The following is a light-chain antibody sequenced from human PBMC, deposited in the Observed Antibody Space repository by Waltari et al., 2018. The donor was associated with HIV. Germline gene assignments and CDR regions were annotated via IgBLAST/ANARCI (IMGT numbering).Light chain of an antibody. CDR1: NSNIGPSHD. CDR2: GDT. Sequence: SVLTQPPSVSGAPGPWVSISCPGNNSNIGPSHDVPWYRHSPGTAPKLVIYGDTIRPSGVPDRFSGSRSGNSVTLDIAGLRAEDEADYFCQSYDSSLSGLWVFGAGTKLTVL. CDR3: QSYDSSLSGLWV. V-gene: IGLV1-40*01. J-gene: IGLJ3*02.